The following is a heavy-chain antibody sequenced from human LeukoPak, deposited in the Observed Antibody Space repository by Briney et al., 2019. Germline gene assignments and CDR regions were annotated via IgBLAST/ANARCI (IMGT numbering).Heavy chain of an antibody. CDR1: GFTFSSYG. D-gene: IGHD3-10*01. CDR3: AKVAKYYYGPETYYFFEQ. J-gene: IGHJ4*02. V-gene: IGHV3-30*02. CDR2: MRYDGSNR. Sequence: GGSLRLSCAASGFTFSSYGMHWVRQAPGKGLEWVAFMRYDGSNRNYADSVKGRFTISRDNSKNTLYLQMNSLRVEDTAVYYCAKVAKYYYGPETYYFFEQWGQGTPVTASS.